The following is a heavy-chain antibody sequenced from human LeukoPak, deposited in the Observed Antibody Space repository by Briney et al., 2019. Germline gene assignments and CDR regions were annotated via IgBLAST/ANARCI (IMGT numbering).Heavy chain of an antibody. J-gene: IGHJ6*02. CDR3: ARGGVVPAAIRYYYYYYGMDV. V-gene: IGHV4-34*01. Sequence: PSETLSLTCAVYGGSFSGYYWSWTRQPPGKGLEWIGEISHSGSTNYNPSLKSRVTISVDTSKNQFSLKLSSVTAADTAVYYCARGGVVPAAIRYYYYYYGMDVWGQGTTVTVSS. CDR1: GGSFSGYY. CDR2: ISHSGST. D-gene: IGHD2-2*01.